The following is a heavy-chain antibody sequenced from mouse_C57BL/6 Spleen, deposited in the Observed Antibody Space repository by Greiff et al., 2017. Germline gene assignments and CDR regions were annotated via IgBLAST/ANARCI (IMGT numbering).Heavy chain of an antibody. CDR3: ASHYGRGDWYFDV. CDR2: ISDGGSYT. Sequence: EVQLMESGGGLVKPRGSLKLSCAASGFTFSSYAMSWVRQTPEKRLEWVATISDGGSYTYYPDNVKGRFTISRDNAKNNLYLQMSHLKSEDTAMYYCASHYGRGDWYFDVWGTGTTVTVSS. J-gene: IGHJ1*03. D-gene: IGHD1-1*01. V-gene: IGHV5-4*01. CDR1: GFTFSSYA.